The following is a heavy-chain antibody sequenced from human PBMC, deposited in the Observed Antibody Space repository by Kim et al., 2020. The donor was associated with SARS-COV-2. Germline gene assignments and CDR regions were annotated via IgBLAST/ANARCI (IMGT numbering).Heavy chain of an antibody. D-gene: IGHD3-3*01. V-gene: IGHV7-4-1*02. Sequence: ASVKFSCKASGYTFTSYARNWVRQAPGQGLEWMGWINTNTGNPTYAQGFTGRFVFSLDTSVSTAYLQISSLKAEDTAVYYCARENSITIFGVVISFDYMDVWGKGTTVTVSS. CDR3: ARENSITIFGVVISFDYMDV. CDR2: INTNTGNP. CDR1: GYTFTSYA. J-gene: IGHJ6*03.